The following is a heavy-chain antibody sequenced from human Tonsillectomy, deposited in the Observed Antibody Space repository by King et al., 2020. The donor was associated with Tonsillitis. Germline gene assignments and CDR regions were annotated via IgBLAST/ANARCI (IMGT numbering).Heavy chain of an antibody. D-gene: IGHD3-16*01. J-gene: IGHJ6*02. CDR3: ARPEVTPPKYYYYGMDV. CDR1: GFTFSNYG. Sequence: QLAQSGGGVVQPGRSLRLSCAASGFTFSNYGMHWVRQAPGKGLEWVAVISYDGSNKYYADSVKGRFNISRDNSKNTLYLQMNSLRAEDTAVYYCARPEVTPPKYYYYGMDVWGQGTTVTVSS. V-gene: IGHV3-33*05. CDR2: ISYDGSNK.